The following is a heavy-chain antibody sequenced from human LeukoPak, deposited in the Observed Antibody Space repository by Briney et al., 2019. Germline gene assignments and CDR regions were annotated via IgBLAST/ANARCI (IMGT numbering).Heavy chain of an antibody. CDR2: IYYSGST. CDR1: GGSISSGDYY. CDR3: ASGVLWFGELLSQFDY. Sequence: SQTLSLTCTVSGGSISSGDYYWSWIRQPPGKGLEWIGYIYYSGSTYYNPSLKSRVTISVETSKNQFSLKLSSVTAADTAVYYCASGVLWFGELLSQFDYWGQGTLVTVSS. V-gene: IGHV4-30-4*01. J-gene: IGHJ4*02. D-gene: IGHD3-10*01.